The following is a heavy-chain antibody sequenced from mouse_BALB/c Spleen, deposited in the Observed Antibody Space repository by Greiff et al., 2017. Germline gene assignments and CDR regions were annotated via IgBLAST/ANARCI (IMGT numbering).Heavy chain of an antibody. CDR1: GFSLTSYG. V-gene: IGHV2-2*02. CDR3: ARIPGFGNYGWYFDV. D-gene: IGHD2-1*01. Sequence: VQPQQSGPGLVQPSQSLSITCTVSGFSLTSYGVHWVRQSPGKGLEWLGVIWSGGSTDYNAAFISRLSISKDNSKSQVFFKMNSLQANDTAIYYCARIPGFGNYGWYFDVWGAGTTVTVAS. CDR2: IWSGGST. J-gene: IGHJ1*01.